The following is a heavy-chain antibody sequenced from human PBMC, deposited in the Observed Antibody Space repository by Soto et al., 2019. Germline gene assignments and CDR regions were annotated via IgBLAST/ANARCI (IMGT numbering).Heavy chain of an antibody. CDR3: VRDHGLLSRQYYYYYMDV. CDR1: GGTFSSYT. CDR2: IIPILGIA. D-gene: IGHD3-3*01. Sequence: ASVKVSCKASGGTFSSYTISWVRQAPGQGLEWMGRIIPILGIANYAQKFQGRVTITADKSTSTAYMELSSLRSEDTAVYYCVRDHGLLSRQYYYYYMDVWGKGTTVTVSS. J-gene: IGHJ6*03. V-gene: IGHV1-69*04.